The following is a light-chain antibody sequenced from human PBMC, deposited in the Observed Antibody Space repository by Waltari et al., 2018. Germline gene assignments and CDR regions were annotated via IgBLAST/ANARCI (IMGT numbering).Light chain of an antibody. CDR1: QCVSSY. V-gene: IGKV3-11*01. J-gene: IGKJ4*01. Sequence: EIVLTQSPATLSLSLGDKAPLSCRASQCVSSYLAWYQQKSGQAPRLPIYDASNRATGIPARFSGGGSGTDFTLTISSLEPEDFAVYYCQQRSDWLLTFGGGTKVEIK. CDR3: QQRSDWLLT. CDR2: DAS.